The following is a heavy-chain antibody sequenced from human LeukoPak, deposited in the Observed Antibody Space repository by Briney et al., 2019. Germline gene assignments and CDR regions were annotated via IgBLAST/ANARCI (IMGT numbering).Heavy chain of an antibody. D-gene: IGHD3-22*01. V-gene: IGHV3-7*01. J-gene: IGHJ3*02. CDR2: IKQDGSEK. CDR1: GFTFSSYW. CDR3: ARIRNYYDSSGYYGDAFDI. Sequence: GGSLRLSCAASGFTFSSYWMSWVRQAPGKGLEWVANIKQDGSEKYYVDSVKGRFTISRDNAKNSLYLQMNSLRAEDTAVYYCARIRNYYDSSGYYGDAFDIWGQGTMVTVSS.